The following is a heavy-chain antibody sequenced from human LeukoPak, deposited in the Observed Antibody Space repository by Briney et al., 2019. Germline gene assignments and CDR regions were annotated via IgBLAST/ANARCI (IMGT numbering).Heavy chain of an antibody. D-gene: IGHD3-10*01. CDR3: ARSHITMVRGVITPIGY. V-gene: IGHV1-2*02. CDR2: INPNSGGT. J-gene: IGHJ4*02. Sequence: ASVKVSCKASGCTFTGYYMHWVRQAPGQGLEWMGWINPNSGGTNYAQKFQGRVTMTRDTSISTAYMELSRLRSDDTAVYYCARSHITMVRGVITPIGYWGQGTLVTVSS. CDR1: GCTFTGYY.